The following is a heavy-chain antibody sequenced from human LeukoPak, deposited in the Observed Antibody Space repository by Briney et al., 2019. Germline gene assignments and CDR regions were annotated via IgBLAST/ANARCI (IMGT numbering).Heavy chain of an antibody. V-gene: IGHV4-38-2*01. D-gene: IGHD6-19*01. CDR2: IYHSGST. Sequence: SETLSLTCAVSGYSISSGYYWGWIRQPPGKGLEWIGSIYHSGSTYYNPSLKSRVTISVDTSKNQFSLKLSSVTAADTAVYYCASEGVCATHSVAGTPEYFQHWGQGTLVTVSS. CDR3: ASEGVCATHSVAGTPEYFQH. CDR1: GYSISSGYY. J-gene: IGHJ1*01.